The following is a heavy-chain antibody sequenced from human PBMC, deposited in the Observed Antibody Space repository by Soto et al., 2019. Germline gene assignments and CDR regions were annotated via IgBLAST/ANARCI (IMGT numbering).Heavy chain of an antibody. Sequence: EVQLVESGGGLVQPGRSLRLSCAASGFTFDDYAMHWARQAPGKGLEWVSGISWNSGSIGYADSVKGRFTISRDNAKNSLYLQMNSLRAEDTALYYCAKGVAGNYYDSSGYYSTWGQGTLVTVSS. CDR2: ISWNSGSI. V-gene: IGHV3-9*01. CDR3: AKGVAGNYYDSSGYYST. D-gene: IGHD3-22*01. J-gene: IGHJ5*02. CDR1: GFTFDDYA.